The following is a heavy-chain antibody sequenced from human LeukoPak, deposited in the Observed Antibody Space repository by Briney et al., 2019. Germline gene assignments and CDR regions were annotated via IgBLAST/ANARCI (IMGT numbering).Heavy chain of an antibody. Sequence: GGSLRLSCAASGFSFSDYYMTWVRQAPGKGLEWVSSISSSSSYIYYADSVKGRFTISRDNAKNSLYLQMNSLRAEDTAVYYCARDPYDSSGYYYGYWGQGTLVTVSS. CDR3: ARDPYDSSGYYYGY. D-gene: IGHD3-22*01. J-gene: IGHJ4*02. V-gene: IGHV3-11*06. CDR2: ISSSSSYI. CDR1: GFSFSDYY.